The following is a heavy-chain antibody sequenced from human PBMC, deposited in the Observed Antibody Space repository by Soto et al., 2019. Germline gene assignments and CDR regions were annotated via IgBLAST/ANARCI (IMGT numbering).Heavy chain of an antibody. V-gene: IGHV1-18*01. CDR2: ISAYNGNT. J-gene: IGHJ4*02. D-gene: IGHD2-2*01. CDR1: GYTFTSYG. Sequence: QVQLVQSGAEVKKPGASVKVSCKASGYTFTSYGISWVRQAPGQGREWMGWISAYNGNTNYAQKLQGRVTMTTDTSTSTAYMELMSLRSDDTAVYYCARDRIDSGDIVVVHPGYWGQGTLVTVSS. CDR3: ARDRIDSGDIVVVHPGY.